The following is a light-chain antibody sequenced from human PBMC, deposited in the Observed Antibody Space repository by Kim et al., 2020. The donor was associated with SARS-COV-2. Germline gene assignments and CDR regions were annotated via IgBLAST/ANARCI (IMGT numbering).Light chain of an antibody. V-gene: IGKV3-20*01. Sequence: LSPGERATLSCRASQSVSSSSLAWYQQKPGQAPRLLISGASSRATGIPDRFSGSGSGTDFTLIINRLEPEDFAVYYCQQYDSSPLTFGGGTKLEIK. CDR1: QSVSSSS. J-gene: IGKJ4*01. CDR3: QQYDSSPLT. CDR2: GAS.